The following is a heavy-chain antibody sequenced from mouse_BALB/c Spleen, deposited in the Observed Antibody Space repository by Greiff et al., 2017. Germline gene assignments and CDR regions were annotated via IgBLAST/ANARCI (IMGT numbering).Heavy chain of an antibody. CDR1: GFTFNTNA. V-gene: IGHV10S3*01. D-gene: IGHD1-1*01. CDR3: VRDYYGYAMDY. Sequence: GGGLVQPKGSLKLSCAASGFTFNTNAMNWVRQAPGKGLEWVARIRSKSNNYATYYADSVKDRFTISRDDSQSMLYLQMNNLKTEDTAMYYCVRDYYGYAMDYWGQGTSVTVSS. J-gene: IGHJ4*01. CDR2: IRSKSNNYAT.